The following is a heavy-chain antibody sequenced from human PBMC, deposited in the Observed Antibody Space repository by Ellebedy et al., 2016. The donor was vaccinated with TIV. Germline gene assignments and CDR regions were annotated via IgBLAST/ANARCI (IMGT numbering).Heavy chain of an antibody. CDR1: GGSISSGGYY. CDR2: IYYSGST. D-gene: IGHD6-13*01. V-gene: IGHV4-31*03. CDR3: ARAFGSSWYVGHYFDY. Sequence: SETLSLTXTVSGGSISSGGYYWSWIRQHPGKGLEWIGYIYYSGSTYYNPSLKSRVTISVDTSKNQFSLKLSSVTAADTAVYYCARAFGSSWYVGHYFDYWGQGTLVTVSS. J-gene: IGHJ4*02.